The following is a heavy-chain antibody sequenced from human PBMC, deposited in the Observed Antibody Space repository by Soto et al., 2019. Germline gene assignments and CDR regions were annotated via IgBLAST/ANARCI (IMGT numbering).Heavy chain of an antibody. V-gene: IGHV3-30*18. J-gene: IGHJ6*02. D-gene: IGHD4-4*01. CDR1: GFTLSSYG. Sequence: SGGALRISCSASGFTLSSYGKHWGRHGPGQGLEWVAVITYDGSNKYYADSVKGRFTISRDNSKNTLYLQMNSLRAEDTAVYYCAKDRYSNYRGYYYGMDVWGQGTTVTVSS. CDR3: AKDRYSNYRGYYYGMDV. CDR2: ITYDGSNK.